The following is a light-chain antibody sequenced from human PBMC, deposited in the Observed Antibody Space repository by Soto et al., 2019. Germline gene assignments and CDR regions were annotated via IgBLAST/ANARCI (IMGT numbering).Light chain of an antibody. CDR3: QQYNSYTWT. V-gene: IGKV1-5*01. J-gene: IGKJ1*01. Sequence: DIQMTQSHSTRSSSPGDRVTITCRASQSISSSLAWYQQKPGKAPKLLIYDASSLESGVPSRFSGSGSGTECTLTISSLQKGDGSTYYCQQYNSYTWTFGQGTKVDIK. CDR2: DAS. CDR1: QSISSS.